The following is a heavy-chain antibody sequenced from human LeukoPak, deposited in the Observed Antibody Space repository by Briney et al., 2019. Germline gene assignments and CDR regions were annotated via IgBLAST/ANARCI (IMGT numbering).Heavy chain of an antibody. CDR2: IYYGGST. Sequence: SETLSLTCTVSGGSISNYYWSWIRQPPGKGLEWIGYIYYGGSTNYNPSLKSRVTISVDTSKNQFSLKLSSVTAADTAVYYCASYRVVPAASGWFDPWGQGTLVTVSS. CDR1: GGSISNYY. D-gene: IGHD2-2*01. CDR3: ASYRVVPAASGWFDP. V-gene: IGHV4-59*01. J-gene: IGHJ5*02.